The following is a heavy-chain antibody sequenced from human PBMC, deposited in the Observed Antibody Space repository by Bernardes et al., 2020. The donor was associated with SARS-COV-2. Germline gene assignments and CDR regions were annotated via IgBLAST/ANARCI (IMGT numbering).Heavy chain of an antibody. CDR3: AKEINWNHFDY. J-gene: IGHJ4*02. CDR2: IHYVGGTT. Sequence: GGSLRLSCVASGFSFSSYGMQWVRQAPGKGLEWVAFIHYVGGTTSYADSVKGRFTISRDNSNSTLYLQMNSLRTDDSAVYYCAKEINWNHFDYWGQGSLVTVSS. V-gene: IGHV3-30*02. D-gene: IGHD1-20*01. CDR1: GFSFSSYG.